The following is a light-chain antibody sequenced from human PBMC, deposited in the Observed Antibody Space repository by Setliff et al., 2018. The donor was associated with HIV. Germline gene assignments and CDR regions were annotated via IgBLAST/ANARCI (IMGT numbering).Light chain of an antibody. CDR2: EVR. CDR1: SCDVGGYNY. V-gene: IGLV2-14*01. J-gene: IGLJ1*01. CDR3: SSYAITNTLP. Sequence: QSVLTQPASVSGSPGQSITISCTGTSCDVGGYNYVSWYQQHPGKAPKLIIYEVRNRPSGVSNRFSGSKSGNTASLTISGLQAEDEGDYYCSSYAITNTLPFGTGTKVTVL.